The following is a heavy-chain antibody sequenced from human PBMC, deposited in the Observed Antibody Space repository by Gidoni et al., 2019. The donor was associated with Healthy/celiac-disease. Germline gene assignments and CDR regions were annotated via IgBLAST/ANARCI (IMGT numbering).Heavy chain of an antibody. V-gene: IGHV3-33*01. J-gene: IGHJ4*02. CDR3: ARENGREYSSSYLQIDY. CDR1: GFTFSSYG. D-gene: IGHD6-6*01. CDR2: IWYDGSNK. Sequence: QVQLVESGGGVVQPGRSLRLSCAASGFTFSSYGMHWVRQAPGKGLEWVAVIWYDGSNKYYADPVKGRFTISRDNSKNTLYLQMNSLRAEDTAVYYCARENGREYSSSYLQIDYWGQGTLVTVSS.